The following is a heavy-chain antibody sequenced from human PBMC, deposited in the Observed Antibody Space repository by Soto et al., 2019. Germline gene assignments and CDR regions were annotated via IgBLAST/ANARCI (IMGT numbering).Heavy chain of an antibody. CDR3: ARVKRSYDSSGYYLGWFDP. CDR2: ISAYNGNT. J-gene: IGHJ5*02. D-gene: IGHD3-22*01. V-gene: IGHV1-18*01. Sequence: ASVKVSCKASGYSFTNNDVTWVRQATGQGLEWMGWISAYNGNTNYAQKLQGRVTMTTDTSTSTAYMELRSLRSDDTAVYYCARVKRSYDSSGYYLGWFDPWGQGTLVTVSS. CDR1: GYSFTNND.